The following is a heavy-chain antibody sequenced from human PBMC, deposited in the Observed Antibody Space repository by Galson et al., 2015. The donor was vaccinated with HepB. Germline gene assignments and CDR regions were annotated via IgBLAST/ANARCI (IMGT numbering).Heavy chain of an antibody. CDR3: TTGGTVTIDYYYYMDA. D-gene: IGHD4-11*01. V-gene: IGHV3-15*07. CDR1: GFTFSSYG. CDR2: IKSKIHGGTT. J-gene: IGHJ6*03. Sequence: SLRLSCAASGFTFSSYGMHWVRQAPGKGLEWVGRIKSKIHGGTTDYAAPVKGRFTISRDDSKHTLYLQMNSLKTEDTAVYYCTTGGTVTIDYYYYMDAWGKGTTVTVSS.